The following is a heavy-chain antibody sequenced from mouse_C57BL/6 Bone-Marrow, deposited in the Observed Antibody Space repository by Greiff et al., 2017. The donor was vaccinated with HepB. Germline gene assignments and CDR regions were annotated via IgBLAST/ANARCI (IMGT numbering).Heavy chain of an antibody. Sequence: VQLQQSGAELVRPGASVKLSCKASGYTFTDYYINWVKQRPGQGLEWIARIYPGSGNTYYNEKFKGKATLTAEKSSSTAYMQLSSLTSEDSAVYFCARPRDYWGQGTTLTVSS. CDR3: ARPRDY. CDR2: IYPGSGNT. V-gene: IGHV1-76*01. CDR1: GYTFTDYY. J-gene: IGHJ2*01.